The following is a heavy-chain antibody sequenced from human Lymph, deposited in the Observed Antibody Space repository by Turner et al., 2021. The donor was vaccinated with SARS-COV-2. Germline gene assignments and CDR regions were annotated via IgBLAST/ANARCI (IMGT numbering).Heavy chain of an antibody. J-gene: IGHJ6*02. D-gene: IGHD3-3*01. CDR2: INPNSGGT. CDR3: ARDVERYNDFWSGYSGGYGLDV. V-gene: IGHV1-2*02. CDR1: GYTFTGYY. Sequence: QVKLVQSGAEVKKPGASVRVSCKSSGYTFTGYYMHWVRQAPGQGLEWMGWINPNSGGTNYAQKFQGRVTMTRDTSISTAYMELSRLRSDDTAVYYCARDVERYNDFWSGYSGGYGLDVWGQGTTVTVSS.